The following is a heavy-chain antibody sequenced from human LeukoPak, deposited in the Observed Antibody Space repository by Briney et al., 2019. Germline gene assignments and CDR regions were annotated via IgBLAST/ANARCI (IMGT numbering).Heavy chain of an antibody. V-gene: IGHV4-39*02. D-gene: IGHD3-10*01. CDR2: IYYSGST. CDR3: AREHYYASGTYFDY. J-gene: IGHJ4*02. CDR1: GGSISSSSYY. Sequence: PSETLSLTCTVSGGSISSSSYYWGWIRQPPGKGLEWIGSIYYSGSTYYNPSLKSRVTISVDTSKNQFSLKLSSVPAADTAAYYCAREHYYASGTYFDYWGQGTLVTVSS.